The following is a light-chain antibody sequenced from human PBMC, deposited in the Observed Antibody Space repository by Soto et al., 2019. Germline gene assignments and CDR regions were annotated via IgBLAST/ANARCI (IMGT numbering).Light chain of an antibody. CDR1: QSISSY. J-gene: IGKJ4*01. CDR3: QQSYRTPSLT. Sequence: DIQMTQSPSSLSASVGDRVTITCRASQSISSYLNWYQQKPGKAPKLLIYAASSLQSGVPSRFSGSGSGTEFTLTISSLQPEDFATYYCQQSYRTPSLTFGGGTKVEIK. CDR2: AAS. V-gene: IGKV1-39*01.